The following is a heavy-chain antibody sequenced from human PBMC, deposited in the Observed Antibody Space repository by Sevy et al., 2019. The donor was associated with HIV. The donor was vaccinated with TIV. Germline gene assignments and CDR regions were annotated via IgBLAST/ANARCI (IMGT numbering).Heavy chain of an antibody. V-gene: IGHV3-33*01. CDR3: ARDVRGEGIRPGDLDY. J-gene: IGHJ4*02. Sequence: GGSLRLSCAASGFTFSDYGMQWVRQAPGKGLEWVAVIWNDGSNKYYADSVKARFTTSRDNSSNTLYLQMNGLRAEDTAVYYCARDVRGEGIRPGDLDYWGQGTLVTVSS. CDR1: GFTFSDYG. CDR2: IWNDGSNK. D-gene: IGHD3-10*02.